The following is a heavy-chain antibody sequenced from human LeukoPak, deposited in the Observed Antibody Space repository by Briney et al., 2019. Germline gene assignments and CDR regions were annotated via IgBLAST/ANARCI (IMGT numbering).Heavy chain of an antibody. J-gene: IGHJ3*02. CDR1: GFSFSNYS. V-gene: IGHV3-21*01. D-gene: IGHD2-21*02. CDR3: AREPHDFHEEDGFDI. CDR2: ISSSSTYI. Sequence: GGSLRPSCAASGFSFSNYSMYWVRQAPGKGLEWVSSISSSSTYIYYTESVKGRFTISRDNAKNSLFLQMNSLRAEDSAVYYCAREPHDFHEEDGFDIWGQGTRVTVSS.